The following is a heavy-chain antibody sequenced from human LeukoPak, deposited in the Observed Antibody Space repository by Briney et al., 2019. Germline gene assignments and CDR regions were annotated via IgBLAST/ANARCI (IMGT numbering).Heavy chain of an antibody. J-gene: IGHJ4*02. D-gene: IGHD6-6*01. CDR3: ARHVAARPYNY. Sequence: ASMKVSCKASGYTFTGYYMHWVRQAPGQGLEWMGRINPNSGGTNYAQKFQGRVTMTRDTSISTAYMELSRLRSDDTAVYYCARHVAARPYNYWGQGTLVTVSS. CDR1: GYTFTGYY. CDR2: INPNSGGT. V-gene: IGHV1-2*06.